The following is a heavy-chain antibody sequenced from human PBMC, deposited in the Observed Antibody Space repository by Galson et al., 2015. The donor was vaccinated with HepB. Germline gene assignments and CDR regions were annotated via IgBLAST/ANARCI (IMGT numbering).Heavy chain of an antibody. CDR2: IKQDGSEK. CDR1: GFTFSSYW. Sequence: SLRLSCAASGFTFSSYWMSWVRQAPGKGLEWVANIKQDGSEKYYVDSVKGRFTISRDNAKNSLYLQMNSLRAEDTAVYYCARDPVYSSSPMLYSYYIDVWGKGTTVTVSS. CDR3: ARDPVYSSSPMLYSYYIDV. D-gene: IGHD6-6*01. J-gene: IGHJ6*03. V-gene: IGHV3-7*03.